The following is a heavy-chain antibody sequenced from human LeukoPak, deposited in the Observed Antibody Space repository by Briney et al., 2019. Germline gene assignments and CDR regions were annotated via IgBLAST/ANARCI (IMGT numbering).Heavy chain of an antibody. CDR2: ISSSGTPI. J-gene: IGHJ4*02. CDR1: GFSFSTYW. CDR3: ARDSSSWQY. Sequence: GGSLRLSCAASGFSFSTYWMSWVRQAPGKGLEWVSYISSSGTPIYYADSVKGRFTISRDNAKNSLYLQMNSLRDEDTAVYYCARDSSSWQYWGQGTLVTVSS. V-gene: IGHV3-48*02. D-gene: IGHD6-13*01.